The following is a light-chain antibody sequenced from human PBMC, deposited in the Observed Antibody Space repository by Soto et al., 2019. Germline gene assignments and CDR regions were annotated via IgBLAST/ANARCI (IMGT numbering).Light chain of an antibody. CDR3: QRSSSTPWP. CDR1: QSISSY. Sequence: DIQMTQSPSSLSASVGDRVTITCRASQSISSYLNWYQQKPGKAPKLLIYAASSLQSGVPSRFSGGDSGTDFTLPTSSRKPENFEPYYCQRSSSTPWPSGQGTRGE. CDR2: AAS. V-gene: IGKV1-39*01. J-gene: IGKJ1*01.